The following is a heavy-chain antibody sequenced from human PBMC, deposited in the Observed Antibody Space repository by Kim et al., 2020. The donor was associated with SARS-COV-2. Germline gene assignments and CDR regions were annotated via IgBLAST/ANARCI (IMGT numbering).Heavy chain of an antibody. CDR2: A. J-gene: IGHJ6*04. D-gene: IGHD2-8*01. CDR3: AGAIVPRGMYV. V-gene: IGHV1-69*01. Sequence: ANYAQKFQGRVTITADESTSTAYMELSSLRSEDTAVYYCAGAIVPRGMYVWGKGTTVTVSS.